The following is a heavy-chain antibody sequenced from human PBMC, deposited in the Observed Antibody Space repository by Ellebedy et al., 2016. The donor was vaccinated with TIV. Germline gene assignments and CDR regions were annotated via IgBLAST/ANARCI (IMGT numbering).Heavy chain of an antibody. D-gene: IGHD2/OR15-2a*01. CDR2: IYYSGST. V-gene: IGHV4-59*12. CDR3: ASNKNNWYFDL. CDR1: GGSFSGYY. J-gene: IGHJ2*01. Sequence: SETLSLTCAVYGGSFSGYYWSWIRQPPGEGLEWIGYIYYSGSTNYNPSLKSRVTISVDTSKNQFSLKLSSVTAADTAVYYYASNKNNWYFDLWGRGTLVTVSS.